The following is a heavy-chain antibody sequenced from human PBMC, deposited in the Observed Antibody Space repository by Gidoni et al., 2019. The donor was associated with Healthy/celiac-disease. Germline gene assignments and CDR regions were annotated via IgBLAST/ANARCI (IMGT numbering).Heavy chain of an antibody. D-gene: IGHD3-22*01. V-gene: IGHV4-4*02. CDR2: IYHSGST. Sequence: QVQLQESGPGLVKPSGTLSLTCAVSGGSISSSNWWSWVRQPPGKGLEWIGEIYHSGSTNYNPSLKSRVTISVDKSKNQFSLKLSSVTAADTAVYYCARVGYYDSSGYYTWYYFDYWGQGTLVTVSS. J-gene: IGHJ4*02. CDR1: GGSISSSNW. CDR3: ARVGYYDSSGYYTWYYFDY.